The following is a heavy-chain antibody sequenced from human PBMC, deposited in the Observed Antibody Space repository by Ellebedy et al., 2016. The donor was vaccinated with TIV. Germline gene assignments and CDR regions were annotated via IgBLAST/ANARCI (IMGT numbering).Heavy chain of an antibody. J-gene: IGHJ4*02. V-gene: IGHV1-3*04. D-gene: IGHD6-25*01. CDR2: INTGNGDT. CDR1: GYIFTSCA. CDR3: ARDSGYRSGNFYFDD. Sequence: AASVKVSCKASGYIFTSCAIHWVRQAPGQGLEWMGWINTGNGDTRYSQKFQGRVTITRDTSASTAYLELSSPRSEDTAVYYCARDSGYRSGNFYFDDWGQGTLVTVSS.